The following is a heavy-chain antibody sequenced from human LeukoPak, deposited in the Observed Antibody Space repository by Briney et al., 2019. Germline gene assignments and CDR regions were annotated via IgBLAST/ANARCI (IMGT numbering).Heavy chain of an antibody. CDR3: ARDHWRDYTLYAASGMDV. J-gene: IGHJ6*02. D-gene: IGHD4-11*01. CDR2: ISYDGSNK. Sequence: GGSLRLSCAASGFTFSSYAMHWVRQAPGKGLEWVAVISYDGSNKYYADSVKGRFTIPRDNSKNTLYLQMNSLRAEDTAVYYCARDHWRDYTLYAASGMDVWGQGTTVTVSS. CDR1: GFTFSSYA. V-gene: IGHV3-30-3*01.